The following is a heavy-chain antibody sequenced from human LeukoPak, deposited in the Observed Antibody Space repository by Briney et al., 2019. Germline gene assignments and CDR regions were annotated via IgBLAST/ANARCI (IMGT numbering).Heavy chain of an antibody. Sequence: GGSLRLSCAASGFTFDDYGMSWVRQAPGKGLEWVSGINWNGGITAYADSVKGRFTISRDNAKNSLYLQVNSLGAEDTALYHCARELVYGSGSFYYFDYWGQGTLVTVSS. J-gene: IGHJ4*02. CDR2: INWNGGIT. D-gene: IGHD3-10*01. V-gene: IGHV3-20*01. CDR1: GFTFDDYG. CDR3: ARELVYGSGSFYYFDY.